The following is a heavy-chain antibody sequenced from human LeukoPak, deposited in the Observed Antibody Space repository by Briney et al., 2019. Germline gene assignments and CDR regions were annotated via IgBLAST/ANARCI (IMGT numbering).Heavy chain of an antibody. CDR2: INHSGST. V-gene: IGHV4-34*01. D-gene: IGHD6-6*01. Sequence: SSETLSLTCTVSGGSISSYYWSWIRQPPGKGLEWIGEINHSGSTNYNPSLKSRVTISVDTSKNQFSLKLTSVTAADTAVYYCARGGGLGSSPTFYYYYYYMDVWGKGTTVTVSS. CDR1: GGSISSYY. J-gene: IGHJ6*03. CDR3: ARGGGLGSSPTFYYYYYYMDV.